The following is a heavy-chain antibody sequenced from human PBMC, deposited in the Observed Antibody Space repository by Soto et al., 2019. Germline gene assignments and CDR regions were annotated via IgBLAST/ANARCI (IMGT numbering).Heavy chain of an antibody. CDR2: INQDGSEK. V-gene: IGHV3-7*01. Sequence: LRLSCAASGFTFSTYWMDWVRQTPGKGLEWVANINQDGSEKNYVDSVKGRFTVYRDNAKNSLYLQMSSLTAEDSALYYCSRSLNSWGQGTLVTVSS. J-gene: IGHJ4*02. CDR1: GFTFSTYW. CDR3: SRSLNS.